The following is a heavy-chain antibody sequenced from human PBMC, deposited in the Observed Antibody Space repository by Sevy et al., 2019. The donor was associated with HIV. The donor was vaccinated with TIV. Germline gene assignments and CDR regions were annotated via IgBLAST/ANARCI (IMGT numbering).Heavy chain of an antibody. V-gene: IGHV4-4*01. CDR2: MYHRGTT. CDR3: AAAAGTDILGYYFGN. D-gene: IGHD6-13*01. J-gene: IGHJ4*02. CDR1: GFVFDSYGM. Sequence: GSLRLSCAASGFVFDSYGMSWVRQSPGKGLEWIGDMYHRGTTNYNPSLESRAEISVDKSKNQFSLTLTSVTAADTAVYFCAAAAGTDILGYYFGNWGQGILVTVSS.